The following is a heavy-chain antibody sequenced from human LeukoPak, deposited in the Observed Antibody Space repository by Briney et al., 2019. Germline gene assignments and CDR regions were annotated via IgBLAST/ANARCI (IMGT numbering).Heavy chain of an antibody. V-gene: IGHV3-48*02. CDR2: ISSSSSTI. CDR3: AREDYSSGLSPQDY. CDR1: GFTFSSYS. D-gene: IGHD6-19*01. Sequence: QTGGSLRLSCAASGFTFSSYSMNWVRQAPGKGLEWVSYISSSSSTIYYADSVKGRFTISRDNAKNSLYLQMNSLRDEDTAVYYCAREDYSSGLSPQDYWGQGTLVTVSS. J-gene: IGHJ4*02.